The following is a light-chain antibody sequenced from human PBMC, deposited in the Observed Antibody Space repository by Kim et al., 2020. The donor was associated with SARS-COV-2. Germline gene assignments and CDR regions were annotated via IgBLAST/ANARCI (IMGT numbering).Light chain of an antibody. CDR2: AAS. Sequence: EVVLTQSPGTLSLSPGERATLSCRASETINSAYLAWYQQKPGQAPRLLIYAASRRATGIPDRFSGSGSGTDFTLTITRLAPEDFAVYYCQQYGTAVYTFGQGTKLEI. J-gene: IGKJ2*01. CDR3: QQYGTAVYT. CDR1: ETINSAY. V-gene: IGKV3-20*01.